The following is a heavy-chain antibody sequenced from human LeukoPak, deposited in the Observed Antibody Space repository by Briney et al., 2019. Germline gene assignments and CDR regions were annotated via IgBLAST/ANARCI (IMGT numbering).Heavy chain of an antibody. Sequence: ASVKVSCKASGATFSSYAISWVRQAPGQGLEWMGGIIPIFGTANYAQKFQGRVTITADESTSTAYIELSSLRSEDTAVYYCARNPPRAATWYYFDYWRQGTLVTVSS. J-gene: IGHJ4*02. CDR1: GATFSSYA. CDR3: ARNPPRAATWYYFDY. D-gene: IGHD1-26*01. CDR2: IIPIFGTA. V-gene: IGHV1-69*01.